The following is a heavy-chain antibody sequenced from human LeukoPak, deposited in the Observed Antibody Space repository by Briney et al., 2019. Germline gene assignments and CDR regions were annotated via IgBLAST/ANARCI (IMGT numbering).Heavy chain of an antibody. D-gene: IGHD6-19*01. CDR2: IYYSGTT. Sequence: PSETLSLTCTVSGGSISSSSCFWAWVRQPPGKGLEWIGSIYYSGTTYYSPSLKSRVIMSVDTSNNQFSLKLSSVTAADTAVYYCARRGSGWFWGQGTLVTVSS. V-gene: IGHV4-39*01. CDR3: ARRGSGWF. J-gene: IGHJ4*02. CDR1: GGSISSSSCF.